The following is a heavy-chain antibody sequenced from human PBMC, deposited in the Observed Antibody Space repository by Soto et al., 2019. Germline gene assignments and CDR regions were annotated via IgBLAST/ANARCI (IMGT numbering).Heavy chain of an antibody. J-gene: IGHJ4*02. CDR2: ISAYNGNT. D-gene: IGHD3-22*01. Sequence: ASVKVSCKASGYTFTSYGISWVRQAPGQGLEWMGWISAYNGNTNYAQKLQGRVTMTTDTSTSTAYMELRSLRSDDTAVYYCATVRLRRLAYYYDSSDLAYWGQGTLVTVSS. CDR3: ATVRLRRLAYYYDSSDLAY. CDR1: GYTFTSYG. V-gene: IGHV1-18*01.